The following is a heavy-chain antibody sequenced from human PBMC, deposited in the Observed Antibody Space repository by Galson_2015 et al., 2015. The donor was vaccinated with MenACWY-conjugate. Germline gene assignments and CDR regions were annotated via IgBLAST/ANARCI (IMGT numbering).Heavy chain of an antibody. Sequence: SLRLSCAASGFSFSSNTMNWVRQAPGKGLEWVSWISSSSSVIYYGDSVKGRFTISRDNAKNSLYLQMNSLRDEDTGVYYCARGGPAAIDGMDFWCQGTTFAVSS. CDR2: ISSSSSVI. J-gene: IGHJ6*02. D-gene: IGHD2-2*02. CDR3: ARGGPAAIDGMDF. V-gene: IGHV3-48*02. CDR1: GFSFSSNT.